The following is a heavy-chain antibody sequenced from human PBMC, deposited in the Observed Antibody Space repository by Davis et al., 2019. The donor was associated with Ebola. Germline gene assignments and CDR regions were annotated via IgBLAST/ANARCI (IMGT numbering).Heavy chain of an antibody. CDR1: GGTFSSYA. CDR3: ARDPVVPAAIFNPG. Sequence: SVKVSCKASGGTFSSYAISWVRQAPGQGLEWMGGIIPIFGTANYAQKFQGRVTITADESTSTAYMELSSLRSEDTAVYYCARDPVVPAAIFNPGWGQGTLVTVSS. J-gene: IGHJ4*02. D-gene: IGHD2-2*01. CDR2: IIPIFGTA. V-gene: IGHV1-69*13.